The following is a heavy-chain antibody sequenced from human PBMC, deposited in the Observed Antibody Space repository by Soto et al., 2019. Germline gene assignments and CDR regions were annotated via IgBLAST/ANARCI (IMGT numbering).Heavy chain of an antibody. V-gene: IGHV4-59*01. CDR2: IYYSGST. D-gene: IGHD2-2*01. CDR1: GGSISPYS. Sequence: QVQLQESGPGLVKPSETLSLTCTVSGGSISPYSWSWIRQPPGKGLEWIGNIYYSGSTYYKPSLKGRVTISLDTSNNQLSLKLSSVIAADTAVYYCARGSTSSYFHGLDVWGQGTTVTVSS. CDR3: ARGSTSSYFHGLDV. J-gene: IGHJ6*02.